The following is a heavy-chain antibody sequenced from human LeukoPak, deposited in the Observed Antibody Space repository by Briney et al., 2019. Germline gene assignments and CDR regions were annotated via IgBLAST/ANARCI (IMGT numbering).Heavy chain of an antibody. CDR2: INPSGGST. V-gene: IGHV1-46*01. CDR1: GYTFTSYY. D-gene: IGHD3-10*01. J-gene: IGHJ6*02. CDR3: ARGGRGDYYGSGRGKSNYYYYGMDV. Sequence: GASVKVSCKASGYTFTSYYMHWVRQAPGQGLEWMGIINPSGGSTSYAQKFQGRVTMTRDTSTSTVYMELSSLRSEDTAVYYCARGGRGDYYGSGRGKSNYYYYGMDVWGQGTTVTVSS.